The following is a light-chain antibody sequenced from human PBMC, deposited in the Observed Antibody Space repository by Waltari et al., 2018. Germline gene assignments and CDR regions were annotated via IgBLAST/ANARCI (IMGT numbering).Light chain of an antibody. V-gene: IGLV2-14*03. CDR1: STDIGAPYF. CDR3: SSYTRGRTYV. CDR2: DVS. Sequence: QSALTQPASVSGSPGQSIAIPCSGSSTDIGAPYFVSWYQQHPGIAPKLIIFDVSSRPSGISYRFSGSKFGNTASLTIFGLQAEDEADYYCSSYTRGRTYVFGSGTKVTVL. J-gene: IGLJ1*01.